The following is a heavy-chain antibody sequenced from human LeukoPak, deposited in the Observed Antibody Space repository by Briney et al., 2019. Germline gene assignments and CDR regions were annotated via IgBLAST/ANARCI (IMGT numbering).Heavy chain of an antibody. CDR1: GYTFTSYG. CDR2: ISAYNGNT. D-gene: IGHD1-26*01. Sequence: ASVKVSCKASGYTFTSYGISWARQAPGQGLEWMGWISAYNGNTNYAQKLQGRVTMTTDTSTSTAYMELRSLRSDDTAVYYCARGGSSGSYFGQHFDYWGQGTLVTVSS. J-gene: IGHJ4*02. V-gene: IGHV1-18*01. CDR3: ARGGSSGSYFGQHFDY.